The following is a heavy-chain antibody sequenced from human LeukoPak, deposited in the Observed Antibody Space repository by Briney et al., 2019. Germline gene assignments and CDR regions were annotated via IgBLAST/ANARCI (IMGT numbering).Heavy chain of an antibody. J-gene: IGHJ3*02. CDR2: IYSGGST. D-gene: IGHD2-15*01. CDR3: ASGVSGMWYDAFDI. V-gene: IGHV3-66*01. Sequence: GGCLRLACAASEFSVGSNYMTSVRQDRGNGLEWVSLIYSGGSTYYADSVKGRFTISRDNAKNSLYLQMNSLRAEDTALYHGASGVSGMWYDAFDIWGQGTMVTVSS. CDR1: EFSVGSNY.